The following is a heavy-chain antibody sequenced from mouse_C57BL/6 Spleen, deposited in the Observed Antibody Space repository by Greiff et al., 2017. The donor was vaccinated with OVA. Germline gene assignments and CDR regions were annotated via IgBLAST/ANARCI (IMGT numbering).Heavy chain of an antibody. CDR2: INPSTGGT. D-gene: IGHD2-1*01. J-gene: IGHJ2*01. V-gene: IGHV1-42*01. CDR1: GYSFTGYY. Sequence: SGPELVKPGASVKISCKASGYSFTGYYMNWVKQSPEKSLEWIGEINPSTGGTTYNQKFKAKATLTVDNSSSTAYMQLKSLTSEDSAVYYGERSQVYYGNYDKDYWGQGTTLTVSS. CDR3: ERSQVYYGNYDKDY.